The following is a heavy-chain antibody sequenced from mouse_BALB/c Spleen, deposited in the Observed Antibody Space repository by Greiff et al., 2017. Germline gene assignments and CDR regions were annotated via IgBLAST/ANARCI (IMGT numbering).Heavy chain of an antibody. CDR1: GYTFTSYW. D-gene: IGHD2-4*01. CDR2: INPSNGRT. J-gene: IGHJ3*01. Sequence: QVQLQQPGAELVKPGASVKLSCKASGYTFTSYWMHWVKQRPGQGLEWIGEINPSNGRTNYNEKFKSKATLTVDKSSSTAYMQLSSLTSEDSAVYYCARGIYYDYDNAYWGQGTLVTVSA. V-gene: IGHV1S81*02. CDR3: ARGIYYDYDNAY.